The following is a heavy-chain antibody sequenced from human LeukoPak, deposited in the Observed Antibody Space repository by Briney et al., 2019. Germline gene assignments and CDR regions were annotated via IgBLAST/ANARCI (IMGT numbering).Heavy chain of an antibody. V-gene: IGHV1-2*02. CDR2: INPNSGGT. CDR1: GYTFTGYY. CDR3: ARDPVHYDSSAYSGY. Sequence: WASVKVSCKASGYTFTGYYMHWVRQAPGQGLEWMGWINPNSGGTNYAQKFQGRVTMTRDTSISTAYMELSRLRSDDTAVYYCARDPVHYDSSAYSGYWGQGTLVTVSS. J-gene: IGHJ4*02. D-gene: IGHD3-22*01.